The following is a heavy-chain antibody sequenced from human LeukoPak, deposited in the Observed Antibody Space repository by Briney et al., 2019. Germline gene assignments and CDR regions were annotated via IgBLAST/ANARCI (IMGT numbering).Heavy chain of an antibody. CDR1: GSTFSSYA. CDR2: IIPILGIA. Sequence: GASVKVSCKASGSTFSSYAISWVRQAPGQGLEWMGRIIPILGIANYAQKFQGRVTITADKSTSTAYMELSSLRSEDTAVYYCARDGGGYYYGGGPAFDIWGQGTMVTVSS. V-gene: IGHV1-69*04. J-gene: IGHJ3*02. D-gene: IGHD3-10*01. CDR3: ARDGGGYYYGGGPAFDI.